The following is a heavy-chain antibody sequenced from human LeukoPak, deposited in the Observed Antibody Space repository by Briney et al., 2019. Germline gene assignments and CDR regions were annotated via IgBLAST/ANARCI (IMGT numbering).Heavy chain of an antibody. V-gene: IGHV1-18*01. CDR3: VREKTDYYYSSMAV. CDR2: ISGYNGNT. CDR1: VYTFTSYG. Sequence: ASVKVSCKASVYTFTSYGISWVGQAPGQGREWMGWISGYNGNTNYAQKLQGRVTMTRNTAISTAYMELSSRRSKDTALDYFVREKTDYYYSSMAVWGKGTTVTIS. J-gene: IGHJ6*03.